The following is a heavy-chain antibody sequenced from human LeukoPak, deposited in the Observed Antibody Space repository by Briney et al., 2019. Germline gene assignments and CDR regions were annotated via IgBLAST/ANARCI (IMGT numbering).Heavy chain of an antibody. Sequence: PSETLSLTCTVSGGSISSYYWSWIRQPAGKGLEWIGRIYTSGSTNYNPSLKSRVTMSVDTSKNQFSLKLSSVTAADTAVYYCARDYYDSSGYYFGYYYYYYMDVWGKGTTVTVSS. D-gene: IGHD3-22*01. V-gene: IGHV4-4*07. CDR2: IYTSGST. CDR3: ARDYYDSSGYYFGYYYYYYMDV. CDR1: GGSISSYY. J-gene: IGHJ6*03.